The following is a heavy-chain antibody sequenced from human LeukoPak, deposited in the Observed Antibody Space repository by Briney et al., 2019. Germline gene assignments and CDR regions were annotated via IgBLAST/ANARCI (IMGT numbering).Heavy chain of an antibody. Sequence: SETLSLTCTVSGVSISSYYWSWIRRPPGKGLEWIGYVYYNGATNHSPSLKSRVTMSVDTPKSQFSLNLKSITAADTAVYYCARGDWWFDPWGRGTLVTVSS. J-gene: IGHJ5*02. CDR2: VYYNGAT. V-gene: IGHV4-59*01. CDR3: ARGDWWFDP. CDR1: GVSISSYY. D-gene: IGHD2-21*01.